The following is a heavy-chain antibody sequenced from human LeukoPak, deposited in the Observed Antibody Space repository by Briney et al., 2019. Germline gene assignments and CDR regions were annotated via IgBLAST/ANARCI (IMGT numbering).Heavy chain of an antibody. J-gene: IGHJ4*02. D-gene: IGHD3-22*01. CDR2: IWYDGSNK. CDR3: ARDQGYYYDSSGYYYAGYFDY. Sequence: GGSLRLSCAASGFTFSSYGMHWVRQAPGKGLEWVAVIWYDGSNKYYADSVKGRFTISRDNSKNTLYLQMNSLRAEDTAVYYCARDQGYYYDSSGYYYAGYFDYWGQGTLVTVSS. CDR1: GFTFSSYG. V-gene: IGHV3-33*01.